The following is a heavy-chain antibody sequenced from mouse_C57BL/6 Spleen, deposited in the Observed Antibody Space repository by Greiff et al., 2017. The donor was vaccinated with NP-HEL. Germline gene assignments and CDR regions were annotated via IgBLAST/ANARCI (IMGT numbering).Heavy chain of an antibody. CDR2: IFPGSGST. CDR1: GYTFTGYW. CDR3: ARDYSNYVRKDLDY. J-gene: IGHJ2*01. V-gene: IGHV1-9*01. D-gene: IGHD2-5*01. Sequence: QVQLQQSGAELMKPGASVKLSCKATGYTFTGYWIEWVKQRPGHGLEWIGEIFPGSGSTNYIEKFKGKATFTADTSSNTAYMQLSSLTTEDSAIYYCARDYSNYVRKDLDYWGQGTTLTVSS.